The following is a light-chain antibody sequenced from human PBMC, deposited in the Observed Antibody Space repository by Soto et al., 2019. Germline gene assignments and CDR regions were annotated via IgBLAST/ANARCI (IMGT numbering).Light chain of an antibody. CDR1: QGITSA. V-gene: IGKV1-13*02. CDR3: QQFNSYPQT. CDR2: DAS. J-gene: IGKJ5*01. Sequence: AIQLTQSPSSLSASVGDRVTITCRASQGITSALAWYQQKPGKAPQLLIYDASSLESGVPSRFSGSGSGTDFTLTISSLQPEDCATYYCQQFNSYPQTFGQGKRLEIK.